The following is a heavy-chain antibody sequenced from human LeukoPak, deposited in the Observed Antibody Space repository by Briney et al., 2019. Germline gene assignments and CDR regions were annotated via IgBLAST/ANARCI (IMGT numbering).Heavy chain of an antibody. CDR3: ARDLGGYCSSTSCLRQEGYYCYYMDV. Sequence: SVKVSCKASGGTFSSYAISWVRQAPGQGLEWMGGIIPIFGTANYAQKFQGRVTITADESTSTAYMELSSLRSEDTAVYYCARDLGGYCSSTSCLRQEGYYCYYMDVWGKGTTVTVSS. J-gene: IGHJ6*03. CDR1: GGTFSSYA. V-gene: IGHV1-69*13. CDR2: IIPIFGTA. D-gene: IGHD2-2*03.